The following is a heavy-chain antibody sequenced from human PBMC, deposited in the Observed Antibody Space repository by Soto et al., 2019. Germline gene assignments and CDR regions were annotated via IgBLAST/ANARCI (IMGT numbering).Heavy chain of an antibody. CDR2: IKSKTDGGTT. Sequence: LRLSCAASGFTFSNAWMSWVRQAPGKGLEWVGRIKSKTDGGTTDYAAPVKGRFTISRDDSKNTLYLQMNSLKTEDTAVYYCTTNSYYYDSSGYSPTYYFDYWGQGTLVTVSS. J-gene: IGHJ4*02. CDR3: TTNSYYYDSSGYSPTYYFDY. D-gene: IGHD3-22*01. V-gene: IGHV3-15*01. CDR1: GFTFSNAW.